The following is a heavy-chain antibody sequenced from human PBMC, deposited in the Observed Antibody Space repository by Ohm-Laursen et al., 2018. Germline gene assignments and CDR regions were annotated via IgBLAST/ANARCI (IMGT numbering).Heavy chain of an antibody. CDR2: IIPILGVA. V-gene: IGHV1-69*04. D-gene: IGHD6-13*01. CDR1: GGTFSNYA. J-gene: IGHJ4*02. CDR3: ARVTEYRSSWEHSFDY. Sequence: VASVKVSCKASGGTFSNYAISWVRQAPGQGLEWMGRIIPILGVANYAQKFQGRVTITADKSTSTAYMELSSLRSEDTAVYYCARVTEYRSSWEHSFDYWGQGTLVTVSS.